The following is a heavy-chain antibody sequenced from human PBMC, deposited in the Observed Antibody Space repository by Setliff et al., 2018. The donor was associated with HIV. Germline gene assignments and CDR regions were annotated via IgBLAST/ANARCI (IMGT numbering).Heavy chain of an antibody. V-gene: IGHV3-48*04. CDR2: ISSGSSTI. CDR1: GPTCEQYA. Sequence: PGGSLRLSCTVSGPTCEQYAMHWFRQSPGKGLEWLSYISSGSSTIYYADSVKGRFTISRDNAKNSLYLQMNRLIAEDTAVYYCAKGIKWLDPWGQGTLVTVSS. CDR3: AKGIKWLDP. J-gene: IGHJ5*02.